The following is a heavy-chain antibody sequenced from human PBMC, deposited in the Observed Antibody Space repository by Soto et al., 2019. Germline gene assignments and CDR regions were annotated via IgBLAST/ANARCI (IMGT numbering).Heavy chain of an antibody. CDR1: GGSISSYY. D-gene: IGHD4-4*01. CDR2: IYYSGST. J-gene: IGHJ5*02. Sequence: PSETLSLTCTVSGGSISSYYWSWIRQPPGKGLEWIGYIYYSGSTNYNPSLKSRVTISVDTSKNQFSLKLSSVTAAVTAVYYCARVSGNAPGRENWFDPWGQGTLVTVSS. CDR3: ARVSGNAPGRENWFDP. V-gene: IGHV4-59*01.